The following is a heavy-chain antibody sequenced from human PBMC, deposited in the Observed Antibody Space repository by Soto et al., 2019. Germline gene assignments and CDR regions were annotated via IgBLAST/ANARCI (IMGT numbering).Heavy chain of an antibody. D-gene: IGHD4-17*01. CDR3: VKTIGDYSDYYYYYGMDV. CDR2: ISYDGSNK. V-gene: IGHV3-30*03. Sequence: QVQLVESGGGVVQSGRSLRLSCAGSRFTFSTYGMHWVRQAPGKGLEWVALISYDGSNKYYADSVKGRFTISRDNSKNTLYLQTNSLRAEDTAVYYCVKTIGDYSDYYYYYGMDVWGQGTTVAVSS. CDR1: RFTFSTYG. J-gene: IGHJ6*02.